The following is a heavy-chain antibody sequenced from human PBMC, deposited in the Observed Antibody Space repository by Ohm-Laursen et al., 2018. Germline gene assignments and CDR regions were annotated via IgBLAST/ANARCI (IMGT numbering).Heavy chain of an antibody. CDR2: INPSDGST. V-gene: IGHV1-46*02. J-gene: IGHJ4*02. CDR1: GYIFNRFY. Sequence: ASVKVSCKASGYIFNRFYIHWVRQVPGQGLEWIGVINPSDGSTTYAQKFQGRVTMTRDTSTSTAYMELRSLRSDDTAVYYCARHYDYVWGGYRFDYWGQGTLVTVSS. D-gene: IGHD3-16*02. CDR3: ARHYDYVWGGYRFDY.